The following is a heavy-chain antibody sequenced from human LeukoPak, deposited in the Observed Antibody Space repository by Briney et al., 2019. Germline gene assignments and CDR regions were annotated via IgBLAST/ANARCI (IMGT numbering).Heavy chain of an antibody. D-gene: IGHD3-22*01. CDR2: IYHSGST. CDR1: GYSISSGYY. CDR3: ARRVTYYYDSSGYSWFDP. V-gene: IGHV4-38-2*02. J-gene: IGHJ5*02. Sequence: SETLSLTCTVSGYSISSGYYWGWIRQPPGKGLEWIGSIYHSGSTYYNPSLKSRVTISVDTSKNQFSLKLSSVTAADTAVYYCARRVTYYYDSSGYSWFDPWGQGTLVTVS.